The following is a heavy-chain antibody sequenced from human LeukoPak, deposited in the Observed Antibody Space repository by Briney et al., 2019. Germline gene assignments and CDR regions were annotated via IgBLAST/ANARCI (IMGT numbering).Heavy chain of an antibody. CDR2: INPSGST. CDR3: ARDGVSIWSGYSYNWFDP. V-gene: IGHV4-34*01. J-gene: IGHJ5*02. Sequence: SETLSLTCAVYGGSFSGYYFSWIRQPPGKGLEWIGEINPSGSTNYNPSLKSRVTISVDTSKNQFSLKLSSVTAAETAVHYCARDGVSIWSGYSYNWFDPLGQGTLVTVSS. CDR1: GGSFSGYY. D-gene: IGHD3-3*01.